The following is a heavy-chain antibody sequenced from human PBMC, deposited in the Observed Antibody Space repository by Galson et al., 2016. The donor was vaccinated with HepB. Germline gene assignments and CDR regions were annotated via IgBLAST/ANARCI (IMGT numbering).Heavy chain of an antibody. CDR2: LYPNGNT. D-gene: IGHD3-16*01. Sequence: SLRLSCAASGVSVSDNFLTWVRQAPGKGLEWVSTLYPNGNTFYADPVRGRFTISRDNYKNTLFYQMDSLRREDTAVYYCTTLMGWGSRPYDYDNMDVWGHGTTVTVSS. CDR1: GVSVSDNF. V-gene: IGHV3-53*01. J-gene: IGHJ6*02. CDR3: TTLMGWGSRPYDYDNMDV.